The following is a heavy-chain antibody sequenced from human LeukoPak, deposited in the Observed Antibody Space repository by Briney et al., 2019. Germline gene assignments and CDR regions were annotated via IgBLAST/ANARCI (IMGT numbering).Heavy chain of an antibody. J-gene: IGHJ1*01. CDR1: GGSISTSRYY. CDR3: ARTVGEPGAKYFQH. CDR2: FFYSGST. Sequence: PSETLSLTCTVSGGSISTSRYYWVWLRQPPGKGLEWVVCFFYSGSTYYNPSLKSRVTISVDTSKKQFTLKLSSVAAADTAVYYCARTVGEPGAKYFQHWGQGTLVTVSS. V-gene: IGHV4-39*01. D-gene: IGHD3-10*01.